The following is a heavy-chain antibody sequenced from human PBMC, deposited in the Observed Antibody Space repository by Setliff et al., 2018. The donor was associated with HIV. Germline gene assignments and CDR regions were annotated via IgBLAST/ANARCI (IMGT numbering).Heavy chain of an antibody. J-gene: IGHJ6*04. CDR2: IYYSGST. CDR1: GGSISSSSYY. Sequence: SETLSLTCTVSGGSISSSSYYWGWIRQPPGKGLEWIGSIYYSGSTYYNPSLKSRVTISVDTSKNQFSLRLNSVTAADTAVYYCARGGFFGSGNYYRVLDLGVWGKGTTVTVSS. CDR3: ARGGFFGSGNYYRVLDLGV. V-gene: IGHV4-39*01. D-gene: IGHD3-10*01.